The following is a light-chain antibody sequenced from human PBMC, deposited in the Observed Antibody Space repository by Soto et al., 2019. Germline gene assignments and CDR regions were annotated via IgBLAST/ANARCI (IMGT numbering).Light chain of an antibody. CDR2: DVS. CDR1: SSDVGGYNY. Sequence: QSVLTQAASVSGSPGQSISISCTGTSSDVGGYNYVSWYQQHPGKAPKFIIYDVSNRPSGVSNRFSGSKSGNTASLTISGLQAEDEADYYCSSYTTSNTRQIVFGTGTKVTVL. J-gene: IGLJ1*01. CDR3: SSYTTSNTRQIV. V-gene: IGLV2-14*01.